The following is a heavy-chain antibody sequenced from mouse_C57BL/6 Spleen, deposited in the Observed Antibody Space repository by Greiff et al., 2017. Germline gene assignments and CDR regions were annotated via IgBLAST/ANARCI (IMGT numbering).Heavy chain of an antibody. D-gene: IGHD1-1*01. V-gene: IGHV1-55*01. Sequence: QVHVKQPGAELVQPGASVKMSCKASGYTFTSYWITWVKQRPGQGLEWIGAIYPGSGSTNYNEKFKSKATLTVDTSSSTAYMQLSSLTSEDCAVYYCARSDYCGSSPGFAYWGQGTLVTVSA. J-gene: IGHJ3*01. CDR1: GYTFTSYW. CDR2: IYPGSGST. CDR3: ARSDYCGSSPGFAY.